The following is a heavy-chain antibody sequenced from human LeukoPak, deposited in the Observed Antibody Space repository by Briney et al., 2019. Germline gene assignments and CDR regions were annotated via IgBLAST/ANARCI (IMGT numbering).Heavy chain of an antibody. CDR2: ISSSGSTI. J-gene: IGHJ6*02. CDR3: ARDGSSSWYYYGMDV. V-gene: IGHV3-48*03. CDR1: GFTFSSYE. D-gene: IGHD6-13*01. Sequence: GSLRLSCAASGFTFSSYEMNWVRRAPGKGLEWVSYISSSGSTIYYADPVKGRFTISRDNAKNSLYLQMNSLRAEDTAVYYCARDGSSSWYYYGMDVWGQGTTVTVSS.